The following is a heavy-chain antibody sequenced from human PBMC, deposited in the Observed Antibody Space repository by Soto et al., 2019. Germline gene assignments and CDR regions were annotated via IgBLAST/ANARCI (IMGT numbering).Heavy chain of an antibody. CDR1: GFTFTSSA. CDR2: IVVGSGNT. J-gene: IGHJ6*02. Sequence: GASVKVSCKASGFTFTSSAVQWARQARGQRLEWIGWIVVGSGNTNYAQKFQERVTITRDTSTSTAYMELRSLRSDDTAVYYCARDQPIQGAAINYGMDVWGQGTTVTVSS. D-gene: IGHD6-25*01. CDR3: ARDQPIQGAAINYGMDV. V-gene: IGHV1-58*01.